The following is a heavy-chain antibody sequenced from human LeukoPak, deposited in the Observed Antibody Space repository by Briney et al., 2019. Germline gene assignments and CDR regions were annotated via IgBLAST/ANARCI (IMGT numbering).Heavy chain of an antibody. CDR2: IYHSGST. Sequence: PSETLSLTCAVSGGSISSSNWWSWVRQPPGKGLEWIGEIYHSGSTNYNPSLKSRFTISVDTSKNQFSLKLSSVTAADTAVYYCARAPGYSYGTFDYWGQGTLVTVSS. V-gene: IGHV4-4*02. CDR1: GGSISSSNW. D-gene: IGHD5-18*01. CDR3: ARAPGYSYGTFDY. J-gene: IGHJ4*02.